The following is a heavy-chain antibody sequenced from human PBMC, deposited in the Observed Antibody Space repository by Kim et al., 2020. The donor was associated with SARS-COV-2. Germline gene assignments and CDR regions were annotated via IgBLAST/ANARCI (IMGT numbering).Heavy chain of an antibody. J-gene: IGHJ5*02. CDR3: VRERIAAAGKGWFDP. V-gene: IGHV4-30-2*04. Sequence: PSLKSRVTMSVDTSKNHFSLKLTAVTAADTAVYYCVRERIAAAGKGWFDPWGQGTLVTVSS. D-gene: IGHD6-13*01.